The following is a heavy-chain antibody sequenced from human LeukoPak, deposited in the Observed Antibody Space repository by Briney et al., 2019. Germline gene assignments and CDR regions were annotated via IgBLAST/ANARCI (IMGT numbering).Heavy chain of an antibody. CDR1: GGTFSSYA. J-gene: IGHJ6*02. Sequence: VASVKVSYKASGGTFSSYAISWVRQAPGQGLEWMGGIIPIFGTANYAQKFQGRVTITADESTSTAYMELSSLRSEDTAVYYCARDLFDIVATIPYYYYGMDVWGQGTTVTVSS. D-gene: IGHD5-12*01. V-gene: IGHV1-69*13. CDR3: ARDLFDIVATIPYYYYGMDV. CDR2: IIPIFGTA.